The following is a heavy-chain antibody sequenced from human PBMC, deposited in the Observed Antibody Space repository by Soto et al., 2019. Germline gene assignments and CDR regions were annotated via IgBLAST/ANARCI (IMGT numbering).Heavy chain of an antibody. D-gene: IGHD3-10*01. CDR1: VYSFTSYW. Sequence: GEPLRSSGKGAVYSFTSYWIGWVRQMPGKGLEWMGIIYPGDSDTRYSPSFQGQVTISADKSISTAYLQWSSLKASDTAMYSCARPCVSTDGSGINWFDPWGQGTLVTVSS. V-gene: IGHV5-51*01. J-gene: IGHJ5*02. CDR2: IYPGDSDT. CDR3: ARPCVSTDGSGINWFDP.